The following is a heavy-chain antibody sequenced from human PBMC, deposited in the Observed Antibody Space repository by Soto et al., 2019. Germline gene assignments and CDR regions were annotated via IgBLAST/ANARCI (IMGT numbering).Heavy chain of an antibody. Sequence: SETLSLTCTVSGGSISSGGYYWSWIRQHPGKGLEWIGYIYYSGSTYYNPSLKSRVTISVDTSKNQFSLKLSSVTAADTAVYYCAFSPCTNGVCYADYFDYWGQGTLVTVSS. J-gene: IGHJ4*02. V-gene: IGHV4-31*03. CDR1: GGSISSGGYY. CDR2: IYYSGST. CDR3: AFSPCTNGVCYADYFDY. D-gene: IGHD2-8*01.